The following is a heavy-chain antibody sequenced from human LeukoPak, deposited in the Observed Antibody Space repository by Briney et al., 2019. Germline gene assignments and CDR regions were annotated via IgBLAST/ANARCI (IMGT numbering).Heavy chain of an antibody. CDR2: ISYDGSNK. CDR1: GFTFSSYA. J-gene: IGHJ3*02. D-gene: IGHD1-26*01. CDR3: ARERSHGRGGFDI. Sequence: SGRSLRLSCAASGFTFSSYAMHWVRQAPGKGLEWVAVISYDGSNKYYADSVKGRFTISRDNSENTLYLQMNSLRAEDTAVYYCARERSHGRGGFDIWGQGTMVTVSS. V-gene: IGHV3-30*04.